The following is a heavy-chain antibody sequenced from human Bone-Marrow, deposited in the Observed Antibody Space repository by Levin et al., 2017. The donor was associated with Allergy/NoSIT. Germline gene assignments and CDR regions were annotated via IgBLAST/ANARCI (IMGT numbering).Heavy chain of an antibody. V-gene: IGHV3-23*01. Sequence: GASVKVSCAASGLIFRTCAMNWVRQAPGKGLEWVSGISGGGDKTFYGDSVQGRFSISRDNSKNTVYLQMNSLRAEDTAVYHCASVCGDYDGAFDNWGQGTLVTVSS. CDR1: GLIFRTCA. CDR3: ASVCGDYDGAFDN. D-gene: IGHD3-16*01. CDR2: ISGGGDKT. J-gene: IGHJ4*02.